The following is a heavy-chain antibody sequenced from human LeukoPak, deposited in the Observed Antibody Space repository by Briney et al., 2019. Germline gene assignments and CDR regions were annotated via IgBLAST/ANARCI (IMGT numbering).Heavy chain of an antibody. CDR3: AKGLKTGVGPYKGYHYYMDV. Sequence: PGGSLRLSCAASGFTFSSYAMSWVRQAPGKGLKWVSTINDNGAAPYYADSVKGRFTISRDNSYNTVSLQMNSLRDEDTGVYYCAKGLKTGVGPYKGYHYYMDVRGKGATVTVSS. J-gene: IGHJ6*03. CDR2: INDNGAAP. V-gene: IGHV3-23*01. D-gene: IGHD3-10*01. CDR1: GFTFSSYA.